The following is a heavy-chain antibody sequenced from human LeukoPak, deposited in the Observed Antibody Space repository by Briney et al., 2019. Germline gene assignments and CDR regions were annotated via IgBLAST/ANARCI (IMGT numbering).Heavy chain of an antibody. CDR2: MNPNSGNT. CDR3: ARGRRYSGYDSLGY. D-gene: IGHD5-12*01. Sequence: ASVKVSCKASGYSFTRYDINGVRQATGQGLEWMGWMNPNSGNTGYAQKFQGRVTITRNTSISTAYMELSSLRSEDTAVYFCARGRRYSGYDSLGYWGQGTLVTVSS. V-gene: IGHV1-8*03. J-gene: IGHJ4*02. CDR1: GYSFTRYD.